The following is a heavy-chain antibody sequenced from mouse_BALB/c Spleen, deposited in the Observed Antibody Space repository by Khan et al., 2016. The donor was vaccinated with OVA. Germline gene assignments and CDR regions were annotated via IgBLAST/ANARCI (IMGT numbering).Heavy chain of an antibody. CDR3: ARSGYGGFSY. CDR2: INPYNGGT. CDR1: GYSFTDYT. J-gene: IGHJ3*01. Sequence: VHVKQSGPELVKPGASMKISCKASGYSFTDYTMNWVKQSHGKSLEWIGLINPYNGGTSDNQKFKGKATLTVDKSSSTVYMELLSLTSGDSAVYYCARSGYGGFSYWGQGTLVTVSA. D-gene: IGHD1-2*01. V-gene: IGHV1S135*01.